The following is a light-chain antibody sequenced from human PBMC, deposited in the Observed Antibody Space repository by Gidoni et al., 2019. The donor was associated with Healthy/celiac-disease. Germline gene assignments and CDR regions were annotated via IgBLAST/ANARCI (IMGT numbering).Light chain of an antibody. CDR3: QQRSNWPLT. Sequence: IVLPQSPATLSLSPGERATLSCRASQSVSSYFAWYQQKPGQAPRLLIYDASNRATGIPARYSGSGSGTDFTLTISSLEPEDFAVYYCQQRSNWPLTFGGXTKVEIK. CDR2: DAS. CDR1: QSVSSY. V-gene: IGKV3-11*01. J-gene: IGKJ4*01.